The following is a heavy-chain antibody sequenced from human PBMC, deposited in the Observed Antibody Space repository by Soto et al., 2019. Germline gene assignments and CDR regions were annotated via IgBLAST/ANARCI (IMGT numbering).Heavy chain of an antibody. V-gene: IGHV1-69*13. CDR2: IIPIFGTA. CDR1: GGTFSSCA. D-gene: IGHD2-2*02. CDR3: ARPIYCSSTSCYKPYYYYGMDV. J-gene: IGHJ6*02. Sequence: SVKVSCKASGGTFSSCAISWVRQARGQGLEWMGGIIPIFGTANYAQKFQGRVTITADESTSTAYMELSSLRSEDTAVYYCARPIYCSSTSCYKPYYYYGMDVWGQGTTVTVSS.